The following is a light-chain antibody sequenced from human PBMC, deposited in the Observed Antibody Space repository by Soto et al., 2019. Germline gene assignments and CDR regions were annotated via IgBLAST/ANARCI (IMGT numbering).Light chain of an antibody. V-gene: IGLV2-8*01. CDR1: SSDVGGYNY. Sequence: QSALTQPPSVSGSPGQSVTISCTGTSSDVGGYNYVSWYQQHPGKAPKLMIYEVSKRPSGVPDRFSGSKSGNTASLTVSGLQAEDESDYYCSSYGGSNDYVFGTGTKLTFL. CDR3: SSYGGSNDYV. J-gene: IGLJ1*01. CDR2: EVS.